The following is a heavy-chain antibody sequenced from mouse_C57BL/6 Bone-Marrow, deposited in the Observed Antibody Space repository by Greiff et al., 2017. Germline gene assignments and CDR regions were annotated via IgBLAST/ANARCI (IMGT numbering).Heavy chain of an antibody. CDR3: AREGAYYSNLNYFDY. J-gene: IGHJ2*01. V-gene: IGHV1-81*01. CDR1: GYTFTSYG. D-gene: IGHD2-5*01. CDR2: IYPRSGNT. Sequence: VQLQQSGAELARPGASVKLSCKASGYTFTSYGISWVKQRTGQGLEWIGEIYPRSGNTYYNEKFKGKATLTADKSSSTAYMELRSLTSEDSAVYFCAREGAYYSNLNYFDYWGQGTTLTVSS.